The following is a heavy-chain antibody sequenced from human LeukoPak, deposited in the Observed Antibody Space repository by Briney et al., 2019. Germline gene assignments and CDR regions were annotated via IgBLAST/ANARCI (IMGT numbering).Heavy chain of an antibody. Sequence: GGSLRLSCAASGXTFSSYDMHWVRQATGKGLEWVSAIGTAGDPYYPGSVKGRFTISRDNSKTTLYLQMNSLRGEDTAVYYCAKYLASGSGGKGYFDYWGQGTLVTVSS. CDR3: AKYLASGSGGKGYFDY. D-gene: IGHD3-10*01. CDR2: IGTAGDP. V-gene: IGHV3-13*05. J-gene: IGHJ4*02. CDR1: GXTFSSYD.